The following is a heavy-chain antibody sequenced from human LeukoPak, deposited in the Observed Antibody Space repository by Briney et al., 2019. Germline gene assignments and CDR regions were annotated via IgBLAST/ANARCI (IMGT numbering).Heavy chain of an antibody. V-gene: IGHV3-23*01. CDR2: ISGSGGST. CDR1: GFTFSSYA. CDR3: AKDLGDINWNWDY. D-gene: IGHD1-7*01. Sequence: GGSLRLSCAASGFTFSSYAMSWVRQAPGKGLEWVSAISGSGGSTYYADSVKGRFTISRDNSKNTLYPQMNSLRAEDTAVYYCAKDLGDINWNWDYWGQGTLVTVSS. J-gene: IGHJ4*02.